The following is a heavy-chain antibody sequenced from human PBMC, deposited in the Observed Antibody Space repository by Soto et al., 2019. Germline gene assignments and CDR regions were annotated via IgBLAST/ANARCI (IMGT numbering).Heavy chain of an antibody. D-gene: IGHD3-3*01. Sequence: PSETLSLTCAVYGGSFSGYYWSWIRQPPGKGLEWIGEINHSGSTNYNPSLKSRVTISVDTSKNQFSLKLSSVTAADTAVYYCASIFGVDYSVPVPWPFAYWGQGTLVTVSS. CDR1: GGSFSGYY. J-gene: IGHJ4*02. CDR2: INHSGST. CDR3: ASIFGVDYSVPVPWPFAY. V-gene: IGHV4-34*01.